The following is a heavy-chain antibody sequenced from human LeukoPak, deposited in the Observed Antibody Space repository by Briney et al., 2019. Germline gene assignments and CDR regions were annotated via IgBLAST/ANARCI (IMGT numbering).Heavy chain of an antibody. D-gene: IGHD6-13*01. V-gene: IGHV3-30*01. J-gene: IGHJ6*03. CDR2: ISDDGIKK. CDR3: AGDNQQLGDYYYYMDV. Sequence: GGSLRLSCAASGFTFSDYAMHWVRQAPGKGLEWVAIISDDGIKKYYADSVKGRFTISRGNSKNTLYLQMNSLRAEDTALYYCAGDNQQLGDYYYYMDVWGKGTTVTVSS. CDR1: GFTFSDYA.